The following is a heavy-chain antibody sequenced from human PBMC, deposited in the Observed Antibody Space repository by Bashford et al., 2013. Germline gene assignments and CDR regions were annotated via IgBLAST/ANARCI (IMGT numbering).Heavy chain of an antibody. Sequence: VKVSCKASGGTFSSYAISWVRQAPGQGLEWMGGIIPIFGTANYAQKFQGRVTITADESTSTAYMELSSLRSEDTAVYYCAREILIVVVTAPLSTYYGMDVWGQGTTVTVSS. D-gene: IGHD2-21*02. V-gene: IGHV1-69*13. CDR3: AREILIVVVTAPLSTYYGMDV. CDR1: GGTFSSYA. CDR2: IIPIFGTA. J-gene: IGHJ6*02.